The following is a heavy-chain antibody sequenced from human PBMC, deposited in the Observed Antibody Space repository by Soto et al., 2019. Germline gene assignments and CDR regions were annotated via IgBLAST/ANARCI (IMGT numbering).Heavy chain of an antibody. Sequence: SETLSLTSTVSGGSISSSRYYWGWIRQPPGKGLEWIGSIYYSGSTYYNPSLKSRVTISVDTSKNQFSLKLSSVTAADTAVYYCARLRADYYSGMDVWGQGTTVTSP. CDR3: ARLRADYYSGMDV. J-gene: IGHJ6*02. V-gene: IGHV4-39*01. CDR1: GGSISSSRYY. D-gene: IGHD3-3*01. CDR2: IYYSGST.